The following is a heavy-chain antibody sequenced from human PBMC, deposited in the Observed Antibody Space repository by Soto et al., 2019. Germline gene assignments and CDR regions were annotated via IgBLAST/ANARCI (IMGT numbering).Heavy chain of an antibody. CDR3: ARGDLGYCSSTSCYYFDY. CDR2: IYYSGST. V-gene: IGHV4-59*01. CDR1: GGSISSYY. Sequence: SETLSLTCTVSGGSISSYYWSWIRQPPGKGLEWIGYIYYSGSTNYNPSLKSRVTISVDTSKNQFSLKLSSVTAADTAVYYCARGDLGYCSSTSCYYFDYWGQGTLVTVSS. J-gene: IGHJ4*02. D-gene: IGHD2-2*01.